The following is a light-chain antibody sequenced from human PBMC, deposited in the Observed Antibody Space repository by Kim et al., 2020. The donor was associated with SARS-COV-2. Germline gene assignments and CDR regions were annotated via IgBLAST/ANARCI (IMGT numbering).Light chain of an antibody. CDR1: QSVLYSSNNKNY. V-gene: IGKV4-1*01. J-gene: IGKJ1*01. CDR3: QQYATDPRT. CDR2: WAS. Sequence: DIVMTQSPDSLSVSLGERATINCKSSQSVLYSSNNKNYLAWFQQKPGQPPKLLIYWASTRESGVPDRFSGSGSGTDFTLTISSLQAEDVAVYYCQQYATDPRTFGQRTKVDIK.